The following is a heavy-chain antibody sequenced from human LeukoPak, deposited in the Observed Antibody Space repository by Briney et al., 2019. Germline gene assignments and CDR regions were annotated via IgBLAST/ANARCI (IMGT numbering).Heavy chain of an antibody. V-gene: IGHV4-39*07. CDR3: AGKSSGWYGDAFDI. D-gene: IGHD6-19*01. CDR2: IYYSGST. J-gene: IGHJ3*02. Sequence: SETLSLTCTVSGGSISSSSYDWGWIRQPPGKGLEWIGSIYYSGSTYYNPSLKSRVTISVDTSKNQFSLKLSSVTAADTAVYYCAGKSSGWYGDAFDIWGQGTMVTVSS. CDR1: GGSISSSSYD.